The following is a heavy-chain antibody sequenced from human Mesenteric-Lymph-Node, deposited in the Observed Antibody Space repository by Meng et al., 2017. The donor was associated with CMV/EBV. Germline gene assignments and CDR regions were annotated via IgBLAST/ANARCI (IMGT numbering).Heavy chain of an antibody. CDR1: GCVSSDRYY. Sequence: GCVSSDRYYGSWIRQSPGKGLEWIGYVYHSGSTNYNPSLPSLQSRVTISLDTSKNQFSLKLSSVTAADTAMYYCARHGGSYHSPTGYWGQGTLVTVSS. CDR3: ARHGGSYHSPTGY. CDR2: VYHSGST. V-gene: IGHV4-61*07. J-gene: IGHJ4*02. D-gene: IGHD1-14*01.